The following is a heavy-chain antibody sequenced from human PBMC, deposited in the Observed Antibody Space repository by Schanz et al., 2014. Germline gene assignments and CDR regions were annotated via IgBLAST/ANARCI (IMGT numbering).Heavy chain of an antibody. CDR3: AKQIHSDILTVPRN. J-gene: IGHJ4*02. V-gene: IGHV3-72*01. Sequence: EVQLVESGGGLVQPGGSLRLSCAASGFTFSDHYMDWVRQAPGKGLEWVGRVRNKNNRYTTEYAASVKGRFTISRDDSKNSLYLQMNSLKAEDTAMYYCAKQIHSDILTVPRNWGQGTLVTVSS. D-gene: IGHD3-9*01. CDR2: VRNKNNRYTT. CDR1: GFTFSDHY.